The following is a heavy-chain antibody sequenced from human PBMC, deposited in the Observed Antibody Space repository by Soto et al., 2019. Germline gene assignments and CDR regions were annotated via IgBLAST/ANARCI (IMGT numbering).Heavy chain of an antibody. D-gene: IGHD3-22*01. CDR1: GGSISSGGYY. V-gene: IGHV4-61*08. J-gene: IGHJ4*02. Sequence: SETLSLTCTVSGGSISSGGYYWSWIRQHPGKGLEWIGYIYYSGSTNYNPSLKSRVTISVDTSKNQFSLKLSSVTAADTAVYYCARHAVPLYYYDSSGYYAPFDYWGQGTLVTVSS. CDR3: ARHAVPLYYYDSSGYYAPFDY. CDR2: IYYSGST.